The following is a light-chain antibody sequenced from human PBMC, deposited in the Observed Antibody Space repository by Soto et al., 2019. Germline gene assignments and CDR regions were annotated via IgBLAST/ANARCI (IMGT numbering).Light chain of an antibody. Sequence: QSGLTQPPSVSGAPGQRVTIPCTGSSSNIGSFYDVHWYQQLPGTVPKLLIYGDNNRPSGVPDRFSGSKSGTAASLAITGLQAEDEADYYCQSYDNSLNHVVFGGGTKLTVL. CDR1: SSNIGSFYD. CDR3: QSYDNSLNHVV. J-gene: IGLJ2*01. V-gene: IGLV1-40*01. CDR2: GDN.